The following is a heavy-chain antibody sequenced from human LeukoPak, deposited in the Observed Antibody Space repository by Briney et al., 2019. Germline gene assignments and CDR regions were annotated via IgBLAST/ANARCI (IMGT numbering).Heavy chain of an antibody. CDR3: ARPFYSSSAHSSSWPRGPFDY. J-gene: IGHJ4*02. V-gene: IGHV3-30*03. D-gene: IGHD6-13*01. CDR1: GFTLTSYS. Sequence: SGGSLRLSCAASGFTLTSYSMNWVRQAPGKGLEWVAVISYDGSNKYYADSVKGRFTISRDNSKNTLYLQMNSLRAEDTAVYYCARPFYSSSAHSSSWPRGPFDYWGQGTLVTVSS. CDR2: ISYDGSNK.